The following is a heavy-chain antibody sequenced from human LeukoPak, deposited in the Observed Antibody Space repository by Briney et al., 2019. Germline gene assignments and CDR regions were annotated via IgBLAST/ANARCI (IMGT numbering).Heavy chain of an antibody. CDR3: ARDRCSSTSCSHFDY. CDR1: GGSISSYY. V-gene: IGHV4-59*01. Sequence: SETLSLTCTVSGGSISSYYWSWIRQPPGKGLEWIGYIYYSGSTNYNPSLKSRVTISVDTSKNQFSLKLSSVTAADTAVYYCARDRCSSTSCSHFDYWGQGTLVTVSS. D-gene: IGHD2-2*01. CDR2: IYYSGST. J-gene: IGHJ4*02.